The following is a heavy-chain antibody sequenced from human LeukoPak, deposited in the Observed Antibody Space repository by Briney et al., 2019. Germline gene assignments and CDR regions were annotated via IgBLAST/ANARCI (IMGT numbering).Heavy chain of an antibody. CDR3: ARAVPYGSGHTYFDY. J-gene: IGHJ4*02. Sequence: PSETLSLTCPVYGGSFSGYYWSWTRQPPGKGLEWIGEINHSGSTNYNPSLKSRVTISVDTSKNQFSLKLSSVTAEDTAVYYCARAVPYGSGHTYFDYWGQGTLVTVSS. CDR1: GGSFSGYY. CDR2: INHSGST. D-gene: IGHD3-10*01. V-gene: IGHV4-34*01.